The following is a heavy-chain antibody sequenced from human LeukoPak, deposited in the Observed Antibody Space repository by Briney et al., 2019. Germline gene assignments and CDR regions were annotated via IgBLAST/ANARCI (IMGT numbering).Heavy chain of an antibody. V-gene: IGHV3-30*02. CDR3: AKDGGEYYYDSSGYLVY. CDR1: GFTFSSYG. D-gene: IGHD3-22*01. CDR2: IRYDGSNK. Sequence: GGSLRLSCAASGFTFSSYGMHWVRQAPGKGLEWVAFIRYDGSNKYYADSVKGRFTISRDNSKNTLYLQMNSLRAEDTAVYYCAKDGGEYYYDSSGYLVYWGQGTLVTVSS. J-gene: IGHJ4*02.